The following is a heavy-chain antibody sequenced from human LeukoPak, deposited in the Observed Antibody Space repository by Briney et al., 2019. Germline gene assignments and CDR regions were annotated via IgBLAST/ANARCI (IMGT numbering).Heavy chain of an antibody. V-gene: IGHV4-59*08. CDR3: AGYSSSSVYWFDH. Sequence: SETLSLTCTVSGASITGYYWSWIRQPPGKGLEWIAYIYYTGNTNYNPSLKSRATISLDTSKNQFSLKLNSVTAADTAVYYCAGYSSSSVYWFDHWGQETLVTVSS. D-gene: IGHD6-6*01. CDR2: IYYTGNT. CDR1: GASITGYY. J-gene: IGHJ5*02.